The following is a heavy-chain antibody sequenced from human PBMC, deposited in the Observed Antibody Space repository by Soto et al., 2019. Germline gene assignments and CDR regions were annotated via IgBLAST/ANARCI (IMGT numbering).Heavy chain of an antibody. J-gene: IGHJ1*01. V-gene: IGHV4-39*01. CDR1: GGSIRSNYY. CDR3: ATPPTYSSDASEYFQN. D-gene: IGHD6-19*01. CDR2: IYYTGNT. Sequence: SETLSLTCTVSGGSIRSNYYGVWIRQSPGKGLEWIGSIYYTGNTYYNPSLKSRITMSVDTSKNQFSLRLSSVTVADTAVYFCATPPTYSSDASEYFQNWGQGTLVTVSS.